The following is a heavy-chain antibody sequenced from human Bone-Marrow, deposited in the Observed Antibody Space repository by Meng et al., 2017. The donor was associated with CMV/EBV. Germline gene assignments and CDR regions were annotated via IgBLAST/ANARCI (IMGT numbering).Heavy chain of an antibody. Sequence: GESLKISCTASGFTFSSYALNWVRQAPGKGLEWVSIIYSGGSSTYYADSVKGRFTISRDNAKNSLYLQMNSLRAEDTAVYYCARDNYDFWSGYFPYYYYGMDVWGQGSTVTVSS. CDR3: ARDNYDFWSGYFPYYYYGMDV. CDR2: IYSGGSST. V-gene: IGHV3-23*03. CDR1: GFTFSSYA. D-gene: IGHD3-3*01. J-gene: IGHJ6*02.